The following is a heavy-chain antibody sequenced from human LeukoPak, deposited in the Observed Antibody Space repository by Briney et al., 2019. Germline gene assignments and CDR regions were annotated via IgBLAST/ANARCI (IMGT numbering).Heavy chain of an antibody. J-gene: IGHJ4*02. CDR3: AKDHRPDSSGLAGY. D-gene: IGHD3-22*01. V-gene: IGHV3-11*04. CDR2: ISSSGSTI. CDR1: IFPLSDYY. Sequence: GGPETLPCAASIFPLSDYYIQWTRGAPGKAREGVSYISSSGSTIYYADSVKGRFTISRDNAKNSLYLQMNSLRAEDTAVYYCAKDHRPDSSGLAGYWGQGTVVTVPS.